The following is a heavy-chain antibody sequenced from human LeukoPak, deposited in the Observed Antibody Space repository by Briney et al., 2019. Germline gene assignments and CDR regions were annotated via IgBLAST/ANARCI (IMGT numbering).Heavy chain of an antibody. Sequence: GASVKVSCKASGYTFTSYGIGWVRQAPGQGLEWMGWINPNSGGTNYAQKFQGWVTMTRDTSISTAYMELSRLRSDDTAVYYCARDSAAAAPYYYYGMDVCGQGTTVTVSS. D-gene: IGHD6-13*01. CDR1: GYTFTSYG. J-gene: IGHJ6*02. CDR2: INPNSGGT. CDR3: ARDSAAAAPYYYYGMDV. V-gene: IGHV1-2*04.